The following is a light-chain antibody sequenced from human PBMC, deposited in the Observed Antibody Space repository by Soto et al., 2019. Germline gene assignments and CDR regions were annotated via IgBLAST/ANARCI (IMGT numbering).Light chain of an antibody. J-gene: IGLJ1*01. CDR2: EVT. Sequence: QPALTQPASVSGSPGQSITISCTGTRLDVGGYNYVSWYQQHPGKAPKLIIYEVTNRPSGVSDRFSGSKSDNTASLTISGLQTEDEADYYCCSYVSSKTYVFGTGTKLTVL. CDR1: RLDVGGYNY. V-gene: IGLV2-14*03. CDR3: CSYVSSKTYV.